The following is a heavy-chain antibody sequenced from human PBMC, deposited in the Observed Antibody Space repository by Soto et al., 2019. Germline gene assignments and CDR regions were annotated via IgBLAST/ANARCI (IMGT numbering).Heavy chain of an antibody. D-gene: IGHD3-3*01. CDR2: VHWNDDK. V-gene: IGHV2-5*01. Sequence: QITLKEAGPTLVKPTQTLTLTCTFSGFSLSTTGEGVFWIRQPPGKAPEWLALVHWNDDKRYSPSLRPRLTIRQDNSRTQVVLSLTNLDPVDTGTYYCAHRPLGDTSPDYHGLDVWGQGTTVSVSS. J-gene: IGHJ6*02. CDR1: GFSLSTTGEG. CDR3: AHRPLGDTSPDYHGLDV.